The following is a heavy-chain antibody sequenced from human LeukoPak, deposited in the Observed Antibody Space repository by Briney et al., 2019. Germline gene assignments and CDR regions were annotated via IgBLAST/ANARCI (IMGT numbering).Heavy chain of an antibody. Sequence: SETLSLTCTVSGGSISSRSYYWSWIRQPPGKGLEWIGYIYYSGSTNYNPSLKSRVTISVDTSKNQFSLKLSSVTAADTAVYYCARDLWVEWYRGPAFDIWGQGTMVTVSS. CDR3: ARDLWVEWYRGPAFDI. D-gene: IGHD3-3*01. J-gene: IGHJ3*02. V-gene: IGHV4-61*01. CDR2: IYYSGST. CDR1: GGSISSRSYY.